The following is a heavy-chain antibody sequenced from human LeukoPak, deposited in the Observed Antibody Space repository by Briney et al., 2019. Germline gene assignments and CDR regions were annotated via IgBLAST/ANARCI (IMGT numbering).Heavy chain of an antibody. D-gene: IGHD2-8*01. CDR2: IYTSGST. Sequence: SETLSLTCTVSGGSISSYYWSWIRQPAGKGLEWIGRIYTSGSTNYNPSLKSRVTMSVDKSKNQFSLKLSSVTAADTAVYYCARSSYCTNGVCYLDYYYYMDVWGKGTTVTVSS. CDR3: ARSSYCTNGVCYLDYYYYMDV. CDR1: GGSISSYY. V-gene: IGHV4-4*07. J-gene: IGHJ6*03.